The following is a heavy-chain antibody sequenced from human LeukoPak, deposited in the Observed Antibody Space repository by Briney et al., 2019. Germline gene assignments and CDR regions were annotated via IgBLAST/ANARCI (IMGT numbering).Heavy chain of an antibody. J-gene: IGHJ5*02. Sequence: PGGSLRLSCAASGFTFSSYAMSWVRQAPGKGLEWVSAISGSGGSTYYADSVKGRFTISRDNSKNTLYLQMNSLRAEDTAVYYCAKDQDSSGYYSNWFDPWGRGTLVTVSS. CDR3: AKDQDSSGYYSNWFDP. CDR1: GFTFSSYA. D-gene: IGHD3-22*01. V-gene: IGHV3-23*01. CDR2: ISGSGGST.